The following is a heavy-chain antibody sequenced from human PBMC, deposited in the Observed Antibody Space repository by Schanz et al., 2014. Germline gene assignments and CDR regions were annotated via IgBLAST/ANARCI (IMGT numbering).Heavy chain of an antibody. CDR2: VFPNGIT. Sequence: QVQLQESGPGLVKPSQTLSLTCTVSGGSIRSGTYYWSWIRQPAGKALEWVGRVFPNGITNYNPSPKSRVPIPLATPKNQFSLTLTSLTAADTAVYYCARDTTWRLDLWGRGTLVTVSS. CDR3: ARDTTWRLDL. D-gene: IGHD1-1*01. CDR1: GGSIRSGTYY. V-gene: IGHV4-61*02. J-gene: IGHJ2*01.